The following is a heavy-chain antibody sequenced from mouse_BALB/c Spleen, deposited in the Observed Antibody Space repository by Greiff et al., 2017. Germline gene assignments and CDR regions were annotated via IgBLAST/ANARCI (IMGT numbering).Heavy chain of an antibody. J-gene: IGHJ2*01. D-gene: IGHD2-1*01. CDR1: GFTFSSFG. V-gene: IGHV5-17*02. CDR2: ISSGSSTI. Sequence: EVQLVESGGGLVQPGGSRKLSCAASGFTFSSFGMHWVRQAPEKGLEWVAYISSGSSTIYYADTVKGRFTISRDNPKNTLFLQMTSLRSEDTAMYYCARNGNSSYYFDYWGQGTTLTVSS. CDR3: ARNGNSSYYFDY.